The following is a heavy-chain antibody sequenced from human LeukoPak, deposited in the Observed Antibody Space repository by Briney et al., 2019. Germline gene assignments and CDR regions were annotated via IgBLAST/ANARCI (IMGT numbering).Heavy chain of an antibody. CDR1: GGSISSYY. J-gene: IGHJ3*02. D-gene: IGHD4-17*01. V-gene: IGHV4-34*01. Sequence: SETLSLTCTVSGGSISSYYWRWIRQPPGKGLEWIGEINHSGSTNYNPSLKSRVTISVDTSNNQFSLKLSSVTATDTAVYYCARGLTTVTIDAFDMWGQGTMDSVSS. CDR3: ARGLTTVTIDAFDM. CDR2: INHSGST.